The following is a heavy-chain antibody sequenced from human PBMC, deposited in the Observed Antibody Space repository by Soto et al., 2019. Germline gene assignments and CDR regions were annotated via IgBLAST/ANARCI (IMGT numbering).Heavy chain of an antibody. CDR2: INPSGGST. CDR1: GYTFTIYY. CDR3: ARGPMTAVSMVEDNWFDP. V-gene: IGHV1-46*01. J-gene: IGHJ5*02. Sequence: ASVKVSCKASGYTFTIYYMHWVRQAPGQGLEWMGIINPSGGSTSYAQKFQGRVTMTRDTSTSTVYMELSSLRSEDTAVYYCARGPMTAVSMVEDNWFDPWGQGTLVTVSS. D-gene: IGHD4-4*01.